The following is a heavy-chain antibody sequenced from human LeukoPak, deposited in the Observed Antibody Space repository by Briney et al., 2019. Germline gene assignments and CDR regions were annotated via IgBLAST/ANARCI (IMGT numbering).Heavy chain of an antibody. V-gene: IGHV1-69*13. J-gene: IGHJ6*02. Sequence: SVKVSCKASGGTFSSYAISWVRQAPGQGLEWMGGIIPILGTANYAQKFQGRVTITADESTSTAYMELGSLRSEDTAVYYCAREGNWNYDYYYYGMDVWGQGTTVTVSS. D-gene: IGHD1-7*01. CDR1: GGTFSSYA. CDR3: AREGNWNYDYYYYGMDV. CDR2: IIPILGTA.